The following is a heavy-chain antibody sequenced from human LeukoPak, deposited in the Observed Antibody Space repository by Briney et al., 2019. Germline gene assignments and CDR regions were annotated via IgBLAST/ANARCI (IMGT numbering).Heavy chain of an antibody. V-gene: IGHV4-61*02. CDR2: IKSSNT. J-gene: IGHJ4*02. D-gene: IGHD3-16*01. CDR3: ARVPDWTYVPDY. Sequence: SETLSLTCTVSGGSISSDRFYWTWVRQPAGKRQEWIGRIKSSNTNYNPSLKSRVNISVDTSTNQFSLKLSALTAADTAVYYCARVPDWTYVPDYWGQGTLVTVSS. CDR1: GGSISSDRFY.